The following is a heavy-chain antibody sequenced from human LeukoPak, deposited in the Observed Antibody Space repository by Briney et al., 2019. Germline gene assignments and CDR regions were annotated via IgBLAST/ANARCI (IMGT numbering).Heavy chain of an antibody. CDR2: IIPIFGTA. V-gene: IGHV1-69*06. J-gene: IGHJ4*02. CDR1: GYIFTSYV. CDR3: AREDYGDKNGFDY. D-gene: IGHD4-17*01. Sequence: GASVKVSCKASGYIFTSYVINWVRQAPGQGLEWMGGIIPIFGTANYAQKFQGRVTITADKSTSTAYMELSSLRSEDTAVYYCAREDYGDKNGFDYWGQGTLVTVSS.